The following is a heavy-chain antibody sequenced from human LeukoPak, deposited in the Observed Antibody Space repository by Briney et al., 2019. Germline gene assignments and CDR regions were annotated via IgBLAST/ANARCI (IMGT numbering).Heavy chain of an antibody. V-gene: IGHV4-34*01. CDR1: GESFSGYY. CDR2: INHSGST. CDR3: ARDKRPSSGYYYFDY. Sequence: SETLSLTRAVYGESFSGYYWSWIRQPPGKGLEWIGEINHSGSTNYNPSLKSRVTISVDTSKNQFSLKLSSVTAADTAVYYCARDKRPSSGYYYFDYWGQGTLVTVSS. D-gene: IGHD3-22*01. J-gene: IGHJ4*02.